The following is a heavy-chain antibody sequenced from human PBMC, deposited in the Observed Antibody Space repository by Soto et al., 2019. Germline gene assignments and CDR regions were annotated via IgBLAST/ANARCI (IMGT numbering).Heavy chain of an antibody. J-gene: IGHJ6*02. CDR1: GGTFSSYA. Sequence: QVQLVQSGAEVKKPGSSVKVSCKASGGTFSSYAISWVRQAPGKGLEWMGGIIPIFGTANYAQTFQGRVTITAYDSTSTADMELSSLRSEDTAVYYCARHPGGRGYYYVMDVWGQGTTVTVSS. D-gene: IGHD2-15*01. CDR2: IIPIFGTA. V-gene: IGHV1-69*12. CDR3: ARHPGGRGYYYVMDV.